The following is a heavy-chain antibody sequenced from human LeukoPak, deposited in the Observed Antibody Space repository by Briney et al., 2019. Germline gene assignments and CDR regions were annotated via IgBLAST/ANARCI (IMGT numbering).Heavy chain of an antibody. CDR1: GFTFSSYA. J-gene: IGHJ3*02. D-gene: IGHD6-19*01. Sequence: GGSLRLSCAASGFTFSSYAMSWVRQDPGKGLEWVSAISGSGGSTYYADSVKGRFTISRDNSKNTLYLQMNSLRAEDTAVYYCAKVVAVAGTFGAFDIWGQGTMVTVSS. CDR2: ISGSGGST. CDR3: AKVVAVAGTFGAFDI. V-gene: IGHV3-23*01.